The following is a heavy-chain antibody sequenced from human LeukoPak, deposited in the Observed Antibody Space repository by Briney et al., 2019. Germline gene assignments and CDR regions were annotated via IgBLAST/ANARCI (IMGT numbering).Heavy chain of an antibody. Sequence: PSETLSLTCTVSGGSISSYFWSWIRQSPGKGLEWIGLMYHSGSTNYNPSLKSRVIMSQDTSTNQFSLQVNSVTAADSAVYYCARSLRGYSQGYYYYAMDVWGQGTTVTVFS. D-gene: IGHD5-18*01. J-gene: IGHJ6*02. CDR3: ARSLRGYSQGYYYYAMDV. V-gene: IGHV4-59*01. CDR1: GGSISSYF. CDR2: MYHSGST.